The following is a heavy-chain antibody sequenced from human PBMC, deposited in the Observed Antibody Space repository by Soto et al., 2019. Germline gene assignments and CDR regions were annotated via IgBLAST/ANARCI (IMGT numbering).Heavy chain of an antibody. CDR2: ISYDGSNK. J-gene: IGHJ2*01. CDR1: GFTFSSYG. V-gene: IGHV3-30*18. D-gene: IGHD3-10*01. Sequence: QVQLVESGGGVVQPGRSLRLSCAASGFTFSSYGMHWVRQAPGKGLEWVAVISYDGSNKYYADSVKGRFTISRDNSKNTLYLQMNSLRAEDTAVYYCAKDYYGSAGWVPDFDLWGRGTLVTVSS. CDR3: AKDYYGSAGWVPDFDL.